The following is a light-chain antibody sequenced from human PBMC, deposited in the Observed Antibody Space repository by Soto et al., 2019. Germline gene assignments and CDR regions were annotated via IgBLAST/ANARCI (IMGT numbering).Light chain of an antibody. CDR1: TGAVTSGYY. CDR2: STS. Sequence: QSVVTQEPSLTVSPGGTVTLTCASSTGAVTSGYYPNWCQQKPGQEPRALIDSTSNKHCWTPDRFSGALLGGKAALTLSGVQPEDEAEYYCLLYYGGAQLGVFGTGTKVTVL. J-gene: IGLJ1*01. V-gene: IGLV7-43*01. CDR3: LLYYGGAQLGV.